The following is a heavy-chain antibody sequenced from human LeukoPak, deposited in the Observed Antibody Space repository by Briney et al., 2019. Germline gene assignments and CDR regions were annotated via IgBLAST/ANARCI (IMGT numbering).Heavy chain of an antibody. Sequence: ASVKVSCKASGYTFTSYYMHWVRQAPGQGLEWMGIINPSGGSTSYAQKFQGRVTMTRDTSTSTVYMELSSLRSEGTAVYYCARVVEALAVTTYFQHWGQGTLVTVSS. D-gene: IGHD4-17*01. CDR2: INPSGGST. V-gene: IGHV1-46*01. CDR3: ARVVEALAVTTYFQH. CDR1: GYTFTSYY. J-gene: IGHJ1*01.